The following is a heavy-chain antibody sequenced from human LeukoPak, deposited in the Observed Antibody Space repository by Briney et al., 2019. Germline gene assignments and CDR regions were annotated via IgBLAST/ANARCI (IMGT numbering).Heavy chain of an antibody. CDR2: IIPIFGTA. D-gene: IGHD2-15*01. CDR3: ARVPSPCSGGSCYTVPDAFDI. CDR1: GGTFSSYA. J-gene: IGHJ3*02. V-gene: IGHV1-69*13. Sequence: SVKVSCKASGGTFSSYAISWVRQAPGQGLEWMGGIIPIFGTANYAQKFQGRVTITADESTSTAYMELSSLRSEDTAVFYCARVPSPCSGGSCYTVPDAFDIWGQGTMVTVS.